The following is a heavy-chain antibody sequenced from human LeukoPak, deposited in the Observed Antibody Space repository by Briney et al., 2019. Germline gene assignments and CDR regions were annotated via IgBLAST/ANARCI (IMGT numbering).Heavy chain of an antibody. J-gene: IGHJ4*02. CDR2: IYYSGST. D-gene: IGHD6-19*01. Sequence: PSETLSLTCTVSGGSISSSSYYWGWIRQPPGKGLEWIGSIYYSGSTYYNSSLKSRVTISVDTSKNQFSLELSSVTAADTAVYYCARLRPNSSGWLDYWGQGTLVTVSS. V-gene: IGHV4-39*01. CDR3: ARLRPNSSGWLDY. CDR1: GGSISSSSYY.